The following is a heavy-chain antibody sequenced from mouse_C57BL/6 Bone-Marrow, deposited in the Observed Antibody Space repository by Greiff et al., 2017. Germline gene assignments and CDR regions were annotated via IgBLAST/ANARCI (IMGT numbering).Heavy chain of an antibody. CDR3: ALRAY. J-gene: IGHJ3*01. V-gene: IGHV1-42*01. Sequence: VQLQQSGPELVKPGASVKISCKASGYSFTGYYMNWVTQSPEKSLEWIGEINPSTGGTTYNQKFKAKATLTVDTSSSTAYMQLKSLTSEDSAVYYCALRAYWGEGTLVTVSA. CDR1: GYSFTGYY. CDR2: INPSTGGT.